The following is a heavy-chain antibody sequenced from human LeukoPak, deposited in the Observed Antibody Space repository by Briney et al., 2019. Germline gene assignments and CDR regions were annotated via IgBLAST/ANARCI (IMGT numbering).Heavy chain of an antibody. J-gene: IGHJ4*02. CDR3: ARVGHDYGDYMIEYYFDY. CDR2: ISAYHGNT. Sequence: SAVNVSRKASGYTFTRYGISWLRQAPGQGLEWMGWISAYHGNTNYAQKLQGRVTMTTDTSTSTAYMELRSLRSDDTAVYYCARVGHDYGDYMIEYYFDYWGQGTLVTVSS. D-gene: IGHD4-17*01. V-gene: IGHV1-18*01. CDR1: GYTFTRYG.